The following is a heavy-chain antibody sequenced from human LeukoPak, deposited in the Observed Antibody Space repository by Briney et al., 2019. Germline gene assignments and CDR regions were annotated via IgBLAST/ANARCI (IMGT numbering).Heavy chain of an antibody. J-gene: IGHJ3*02. CDR1: GYSYTSYW. D-gene: IGHD2-2*01. V-gene: IGHV5-51*01. CDR3: ARPGLPGGPSRQNNAFDI. CDR2: IYPGDSDT. Sequence: GESLKISCEGSGYSYTSYWIGWVRQMPGKGLEWMGIIYPGDSDTRYSPSFQGQVTILADKSISTAFLQWSSLKASDTAMYYCARPGLPGGPSRQNNAFDIWGQGTMVTVSS.